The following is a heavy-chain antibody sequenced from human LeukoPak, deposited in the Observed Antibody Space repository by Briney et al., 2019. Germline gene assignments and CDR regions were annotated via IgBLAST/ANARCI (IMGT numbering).Heavy chain of an antibody. Sequence: SETLSLTCTVSGGSITSSSYCWGWIRQPPGKGLEWIGNIYYSGSTYYSPSLKSRVTISVDTSKNQFSLKLSSVTAADTAVYYCARRRSSWSGYDSHYYYYMDVWGKGTTVTISS. V-gene: IGHV4-39*01. CDR1: GGSITSSSYC. CDR2: IYYSGST. CDR3: ARRRSSWSGYDSHYYYYMDV. J-gene: IGHJ6*03. D-gene: IGHD5-12*01.